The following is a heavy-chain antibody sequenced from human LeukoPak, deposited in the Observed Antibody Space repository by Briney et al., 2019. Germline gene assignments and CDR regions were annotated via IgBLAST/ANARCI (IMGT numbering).Heavy chain of an antibody. Sequence: PSETLSLTCTVSGASLARDMYHWGWVRPSPGKGLEWLGTIYYDGSTFYSPSFKSRVTISINASKKQLSLNLASVTAADTAVYYCARRGDAWQILYSFDVWGQGTAVIVSS. CDR3: ARRGDAWQILYSFDV. CDR1: GASLARDMYH. D-gene: IGHD2-15*01. V-gene: IGHV4-39*01. J-gene: IGHJ3*01. CDR2: IYYDGST.